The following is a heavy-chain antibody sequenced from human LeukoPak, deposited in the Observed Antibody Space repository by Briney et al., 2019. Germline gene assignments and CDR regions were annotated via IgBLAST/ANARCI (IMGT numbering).Heavy chain of an antibody. V-gene: IGHV3-74*01. D-gene: IGHD6-19*01. CDR2: INSDGSST. CDR3: ARDKAGYSSGWYTIDY. CDR1: GFTFSSYW. J-gene: IGHJ4*02. Sequence: GGSLRLSCAASGFTFSSYWMHWVRQAPGKGLVWVSRINSDGSSTSYADSVKGRFTISRDNAKNTLYLQMNSLRAEDTAVYHCARDKAGYSSGWYTIDYWGQGTLVTVSS.